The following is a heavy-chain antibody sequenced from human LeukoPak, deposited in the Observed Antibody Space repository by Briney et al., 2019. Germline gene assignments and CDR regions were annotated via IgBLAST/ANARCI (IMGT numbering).Heavy chain of an antibody. V-gene: IGHV1-2*02. D-gene: IGHD3-9*01. Sequence: ASVKVSCKAPGYTFTGYYMHWARQAPGQGLEWMGWINPNHGDTNYAQKFQDRVSMTRDTSITTAYMHLSRLRSDDTALYYCARSPHILTGENFDYWGQGTLLTVSS. J-gene: IGHJ4*02. CDR2: INPNHGDT. CDR3: ARSPHILTGENFDY. CDR1: GYTFTGYY.